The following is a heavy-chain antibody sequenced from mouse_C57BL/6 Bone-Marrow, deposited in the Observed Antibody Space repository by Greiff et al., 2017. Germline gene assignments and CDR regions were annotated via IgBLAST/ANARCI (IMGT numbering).Heavy chain of an antibody. CDR2: IDPENGDN. D-gene: IGHD1-1*01. CDR3: TSGTTVKNWYFDV. CDR1: GFNIKDDY. Sequence: EVKLQESGAELVRPGASVKLSCTASGFNIKDDYMHWVKQRPEQGLEWIGWIDPENGDNEYASKFQGKAPITAATASNKAYLQLSSLASEDAAVYYCTSGTTVKNWYFDVWGTGTTVTVSS. V-gene: IGHV14-4*01. J-gene: IGHJ1*03.